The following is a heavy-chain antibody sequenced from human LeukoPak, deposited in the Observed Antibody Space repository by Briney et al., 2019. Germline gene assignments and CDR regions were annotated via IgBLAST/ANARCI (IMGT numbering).Heavy chain of an antibody. CDR3: ARDQCSGGSCYFDY. CDR2: ISGSGGST. D-gene: IGHD2-15*01. CDR1: GFTFNTYW. J-gene: IGHJ4*02. Sequence: GGSLRLSCAASGFTFNTYWMTWVRQAPGKGLEWVSAISGSGGSTYYADSVKGRFTISRDNSKNTLYLQMNSLRAEDTAVYYCARDQCSGGSCYFDYWGQGTLVTVSS. V-gene: IGHV3-23*01.